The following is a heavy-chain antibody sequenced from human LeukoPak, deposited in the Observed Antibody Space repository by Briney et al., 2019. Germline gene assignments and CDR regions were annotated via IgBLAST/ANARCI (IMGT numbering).Heavy chain of an antibody. CDR3: ARDCVAGVPVDAFYI. Sequence: PGRSLRLSCAASGFTFSSYGMNWVRQAPGKGLEWVAIITDDGSNKYYADSVKGRFTISRDNSKNTLYLQMNSLRAEDTAVYYCARDCVAGVPVDAFYISGPRKMVRVSS. CDR2: ITDDGSNK. J-gene: IGHJ3*02. D-gene: IGHD3-10*01. V-gene: IGHV3-30*03. CDR1: GFTFSSYG.